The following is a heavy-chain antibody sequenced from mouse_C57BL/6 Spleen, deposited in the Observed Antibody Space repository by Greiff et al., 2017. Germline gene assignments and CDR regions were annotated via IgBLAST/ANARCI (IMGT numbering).Heavy chain of an antibody. Sequence: QVQLQQPGAELVKPGASVKISCKASGYTFTSSWMNWVKQRPGQGLEWIGDIYPGGGSTNYNEKFKGTATLTVDTSSSTAYMQRSSLTSEDSAVYYCAREEDYRNFHWYFDVWGRGSTVTV. CDR3: AREEDYRNFHWYFDV. CDR2: IYPGGGST. J-gene: IGHJ1*03. D-gene: IGHD2-5*01. V-gene: IGHV1-55*01. CDR1: GYTFTSSW.